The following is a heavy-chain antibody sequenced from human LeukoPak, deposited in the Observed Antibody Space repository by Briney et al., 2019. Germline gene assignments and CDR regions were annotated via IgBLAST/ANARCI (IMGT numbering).Heavy chain of an antibody. CDR2: TNYRAKKHN. J-gene: IGHJ5*02. CDR3: AGDETGDLRFDP. Sequence: SPTLSLTCAISGDSVSSNSAAWNWLRQSPSRGLEWLGRTNYRAKKHNQYSVAVRSRITINPDTSKNQCSLRLNSVTPEGTAVYYCAGDETGDLRFDPWGEGTLVTVSS. D-gene: IGHD7-27*01. V-gene: IGHV6-1*01. CDR1: GDSVSSNSAA.